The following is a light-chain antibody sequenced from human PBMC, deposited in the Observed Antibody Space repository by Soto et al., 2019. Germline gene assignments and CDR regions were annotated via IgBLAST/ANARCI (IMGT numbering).Light chain of an antibody. CDR1: QSVSSSH. J-gene: IGKJ1*01. V-gene: IGKV3-20*01. Sequence: EIVLTQSPGTLSLSPGERATLSCRASQSVSSSHLAWYQQKPGQAPRLLIYGASSRATGIPDRFSGSGSGTGFTLTISRLEPEDFAVYYCQQYGSSRTFGQGTKV. CDR2: GAS. CDR3: QQYGSSRT.